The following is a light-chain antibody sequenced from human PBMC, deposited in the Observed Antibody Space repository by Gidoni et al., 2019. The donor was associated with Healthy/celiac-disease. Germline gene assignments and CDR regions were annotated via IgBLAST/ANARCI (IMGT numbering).Light chain of an antibody. V-gene: IGKV3-11*01. CDR1: QSVSSY. CDR2: DAS. J-gene: IGKJ4*01. CDR3: QQRSNWPPLT. Sequence: EIVFTQSPATLSLSPGERATLSCRASQSVSSYLAWYQQKPGQAPRLLIYDASNRATGIPARFSGSGSGTDVTLTISSLEPEDFAGYYCQQRSNWPPLTFXGXTKVEIK.